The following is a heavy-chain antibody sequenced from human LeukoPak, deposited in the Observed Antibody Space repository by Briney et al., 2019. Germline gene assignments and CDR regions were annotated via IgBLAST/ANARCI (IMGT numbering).Heavy chain of an antibody. CDR2: ISWNSGSI. J-gene: IGHJ3*02. V-gene: IGHV3-9*01. CDR1: GFTFDDYA. D-gene: IGHD4-17*01. CDR3: ARGMDYGDSDAFDI. Sequence: GGSLRLSCAASGFTFDDYAMHWVRQAPGKGLEWVSGISWNSGSIGYADSVKGRFTISRDNAKNSLYLQMNSLRAEDTAVYYCARGMDYGDSDAFDIWGQGTMVTVSS.